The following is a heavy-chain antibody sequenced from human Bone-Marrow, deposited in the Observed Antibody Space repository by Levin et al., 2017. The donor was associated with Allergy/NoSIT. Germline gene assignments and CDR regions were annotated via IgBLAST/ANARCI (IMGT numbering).Heavy chain of an antibody. CDR1: GFSLGTPGVS. Sequence: SGPTLVKPTQTLTLTCAFSGFSLGTPGVSVGWIRQPPGKALEWLALIDWDDEKRYSPSLRTRLTITKDTSKTEVLLTMTNMDPVDTATYFCAHAQMRECFDYWGQGILVTVSS. CDR3: AHAQMRECFDY. CDR2: IDWDDEK. J-gene: IGHJ4*02. D-gene: IGHD3-10*01. V-gene: IGHV2-5*02.